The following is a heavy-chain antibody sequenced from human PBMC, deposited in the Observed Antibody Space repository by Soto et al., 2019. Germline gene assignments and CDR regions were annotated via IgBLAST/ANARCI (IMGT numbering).Heavy chain of an antibody. CDR3: ARESRSWYGSIWDY. CDR2: IYFSGGT. Sequence: SETLSLTCTISGGSISSYYWSWIRQPPGKGLEWIGYIYFSGGTNYNPSLKSRVTISVDTSKNQFSLKLSSVTAADTAVYYCARESRSWYGSIWDYWGQGTLVTVSS. J-gene: IGHJ4*02. D-gene: IGHD6-13*01. V-gene: IGHV4-59*12. CDR1: GGSISSYY.